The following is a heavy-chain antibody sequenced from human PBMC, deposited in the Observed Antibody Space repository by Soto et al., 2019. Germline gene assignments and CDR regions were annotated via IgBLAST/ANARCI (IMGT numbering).Heavy chain of an antibody. CDR1: GGSISSSSYY. J-gene: IGHJ4*02. V-gene: IGHV4-39*01. CDR3: ARHYGSGSYFSWRGEYYFDY. D-gene: IGHD3-10*01. CDR2: IYYSGST. Sequence: QLQLQESGPGLVKPSETLSLTCTVSGGSISSSSYYWGWIRQPPGKGLEWIGSIYYSGSTYYNPSLKGRVTISVDTSKNQFSLKLSSVTAADTAVYYCARHYGSGSYFSWRGEYYFDYWGQGTLVTVSS.